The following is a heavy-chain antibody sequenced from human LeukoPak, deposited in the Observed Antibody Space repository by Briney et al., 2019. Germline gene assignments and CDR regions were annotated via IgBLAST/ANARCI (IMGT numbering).Heavy chain of an antibody. CDR3: ARVEGGTHFDY. CDR2: IYYSGRT. V-gene: IGHV4-59*01. Sequence: SETLSLTCTVSGGSISSYYWSWIRQPPGKGLEWIGYIYYSGRTNYNPSLKSRVTISVDTSKNQFSLKLSSVTAADTAVYYCARVEGGTHFDYWGQGTLVTVSS. D-gene: IGHD1-26*01. CDR1: GGSISSYY. J-gene: IGHJ4*02.